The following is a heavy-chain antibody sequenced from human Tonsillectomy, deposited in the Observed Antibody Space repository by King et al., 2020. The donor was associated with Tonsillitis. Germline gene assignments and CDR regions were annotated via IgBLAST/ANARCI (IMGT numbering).Heavy chain of an antibody. D-gene: IGHD3-9*01. CDR3: ARDPYYYDILTGYSPDALDI. V-gene: IGHV4-30-4*01. J-gene: IGHJ3*02. CDR1: GGSISSGDYY. CDR2: IHYSGST. Sequence: VQLQESGPGLVKPSQTLSLTCTVSGGSISSGDYYWSWIRQPPGKGLEWVGYIHYSGSTYYNPSLKSRVTMSVDTSKNQFSLKLSSVTVADTAVYYCARDPYYYDILTGYSPDALDIWGQGTMVTASS.